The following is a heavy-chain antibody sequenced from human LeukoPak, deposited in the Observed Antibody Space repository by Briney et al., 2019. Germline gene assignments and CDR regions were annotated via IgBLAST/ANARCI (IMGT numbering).Heavy chain of an antibody. J-gene: IGHJ6*04. CDR1: GFTFSSYG. V-gene: IGHV3-30*18. D-gene: IGHD3-22*01. Sequence: GGSLRLSCAASGFTFSSYGMHWVRQAPGKGLEWVAVTSHDGSNKYYADSVKGRFTISRDNSKNTLYLPMNSLRAEDMAVYYCAKGRYYYDSSGILDVWGKGTTVTVSS. CDR2: TSHDGSNK. CDR3: AKGRYYYDSSGILDV.